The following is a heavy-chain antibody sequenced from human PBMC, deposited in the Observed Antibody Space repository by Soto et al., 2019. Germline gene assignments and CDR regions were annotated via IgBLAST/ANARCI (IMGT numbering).Heavy chain of an antibody. CDR3: ARLRRLIAVAGTASYNWFDP. Sequence: ASVKVSCKASGYTFTSYAMHWVRQAPGQRLEWMGWINAGNGNTKYSQKLQGRVTITRDTSASTAYMELSRLRSEDTAVYYCARLRRLIAVAGTASYNWFDPWGQGTLVTVSS. D-gene: IGHD6-19*01. J-gene: IGHJ5*02. CDR1: GYTFTSYA. CDR2: INAGNGNT. V-gene: IGHV1-3*01.